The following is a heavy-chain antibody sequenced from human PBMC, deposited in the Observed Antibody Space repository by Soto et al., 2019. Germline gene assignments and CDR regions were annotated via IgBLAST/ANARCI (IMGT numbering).Heavy chain of an antibody. J-gene: IGHJ6*02. CDR2: MNPNSGNT. CDR3: ARGRGGWYGNYYYYYGMDV. Sequence: ASVKVSCKASGYTFTSYDINWVRQATGQGLEWMGWMNPNSGNTGYAQKFQGRVTMTRNTSISTAYMELSSLSFEDTAVFYFARGRGGWYGNYYYYYGMDVWGQGTTVTVSS. CDR1: GYTFTSYD. D-gene: IGHD6-19*01. V-gene: IGHV1-8*01.